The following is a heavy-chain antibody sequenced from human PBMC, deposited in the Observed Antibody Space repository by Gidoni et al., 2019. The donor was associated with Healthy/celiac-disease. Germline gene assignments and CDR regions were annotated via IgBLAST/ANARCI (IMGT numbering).Heavy chain of an antibody. V-gene: IGHV4-39*01. J-gene: IGHJ4*02. D-gene: IGHD4-17*01. Sequence: QLQLQESGPGLVKPSETLSLTCTVSGGSISSSSYYWGWIRQPPGKGLEWIGSIYYSGSTYYNPSLKSRVTISVDTSKNQFSLKLSSVTAADTAVYYCAITEHNYGDYGAHGGWGQGTLVTVSS. CDR3: AITEHNYGDYGAHGG. CDR2: IYYSGST. CDR1: GGSISSSSYY.